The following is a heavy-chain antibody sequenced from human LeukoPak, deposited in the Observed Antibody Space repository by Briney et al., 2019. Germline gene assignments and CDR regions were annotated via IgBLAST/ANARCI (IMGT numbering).Heavy chain of an antibody. CDR2: INPSGGST. Sequence: AASVKVSCKASGYTFTSYYMHWVRQAPGQGLEWMGIINPSGGSTSYAQKFQGRVTMTRDTSTSTVYMELSSLRSEDTAVYYCARDYYGSGCYAGTFDYWGQGTLVTVSS. V-gene: IGHV1-46*01. CDR3: ARDYYGSGCYAGTFDY. J-gene: IGHJ4*02. CDR1: GYTFTSYY. D-gene: IGHD3-10*01.